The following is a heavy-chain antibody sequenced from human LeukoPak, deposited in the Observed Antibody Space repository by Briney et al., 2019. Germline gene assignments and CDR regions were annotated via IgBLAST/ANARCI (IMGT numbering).Heavy chain of an antibody. V-gene: IGHV4-39*07. CDR1: GGSISSSSYY. CDR3: ARARDVHPLFDP. D-gene: IGHD6-6*01. J-gene: IGHJ5*02. CDR2: IYYSGST. Sequence: PSETLSLTSTVSGGSISSSSYYWGWIRQPPGKGLEWIGSIYYSGSTYYNPSLKSRVTLSVDTSKNQFSLKLSSVTAADTAVYYCARARDVHPLFDPWGQGTLVTVSS.